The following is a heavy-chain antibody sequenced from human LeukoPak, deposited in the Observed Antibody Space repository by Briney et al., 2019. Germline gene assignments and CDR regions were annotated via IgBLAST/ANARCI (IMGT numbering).Heavy chain of an antibody. CDR1: GYTFTSYG. J-gene: IGHJ4*02. V-gene: IGHV1-18*01. CDR3: ARDLALQPLAVAGP. CDR2: ISAYNGNT. D-gene: IGHD6-19*01. Sequence: ASVKVSCKASGYTFTSYGISWVRQAPGQGLEWMGWISAYNGNTNYAQKLQGRVTMTTDTSTSTAYMELRSLRSDDTAVYYCARDLALQPLAVAGPWGQGTLVTVSS.